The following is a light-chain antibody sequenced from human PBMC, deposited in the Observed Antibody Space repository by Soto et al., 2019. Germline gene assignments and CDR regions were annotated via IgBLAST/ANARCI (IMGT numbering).Light chain of an antibody. Sequence: NFMLTQPHSVSESPGKTVTISCTGSSGSIANNYVQWYQQRPGSAPTTVIYEDDQGPSGVPDRFSGSIDSSSNSASLTISGLKTEDEAHYYCQSYDRSNHGVFGGGTQLTVL. V-gene: IGLV6-57*02. J-gene: IGLJ3*02. CDR1: SGSIANNY. CDR3: QSYDRSNHGV. CDR2: EDD.